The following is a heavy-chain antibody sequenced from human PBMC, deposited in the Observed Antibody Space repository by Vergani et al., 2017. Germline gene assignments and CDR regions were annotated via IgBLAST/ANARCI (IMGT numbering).Heavy chain of an antibody. D-gene: IGHD6-13*01. Sequence: EVQLLESGGGLVQPGGSLRLSCAASGFTFSSYATSWVRQAPGKGLEWVSAISGSGGSTYYADSVKGRFTTSRDNSKNTLYLQMNSLRAEDTAVYYCAKGGSSWYREYFQHWGQGTLVTVSS. V-gene: IGHV3-23*01. CDR3: AKGGSSWYREYFQH. CDR1: GFTFSSYA. J-gene: IGHJ1*01. CDR2: ISGSGGST.